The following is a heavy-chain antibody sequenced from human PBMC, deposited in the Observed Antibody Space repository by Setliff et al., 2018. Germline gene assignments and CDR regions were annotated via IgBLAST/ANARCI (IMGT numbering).Heavy chain of an antibody. J-gene: IGHJ6*02. CDR1: GYTFTSYG. CDR3: ASGGIVGATATKKNYYYGMDV. Sequence: ASVKVSCKASGYTFTSYGISWVRQAPGQGLEWMGWISAYNGNTNYAQKLQGRVTMTTDTSTSTAYMELRSLRSDDTAVYYCASGGIVGATATKKNYYYGMDVWGQGTTVTVSS. CDR2: ISAYNGNT. D-gene: IGHD1-26*01. V-gene: IGHV1-18*01.